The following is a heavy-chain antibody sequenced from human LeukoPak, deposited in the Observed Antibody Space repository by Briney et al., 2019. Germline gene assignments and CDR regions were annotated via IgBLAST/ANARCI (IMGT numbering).Heavy chain of an antibody. CDR3: AKESGKFDY. V-gene: IGHV3-43*02. Sequence: GGSLRLTCLASVLPNAHFPMHGVRPAPGKGVEWVSLISGDGVSTFYADSVKGRFSISRDNSKNSLYLEMNSLRTEDAAMYYCAKESGKFDYWGQGTLVAVSS. J-gene: IGHJ4*02. CDR2: ISGDGVST. CDR1: VLPNAHFP.